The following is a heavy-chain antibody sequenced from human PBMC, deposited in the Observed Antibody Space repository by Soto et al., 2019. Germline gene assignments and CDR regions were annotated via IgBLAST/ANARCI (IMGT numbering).Heavy chain of an antibody. D-gene: IGHD3-3*01. CDR1: GDSVSSTSAA. J-gene: IGHJ6*02. V-gene: IGHV6-1*01. CDR3: ARTLRFLEWFNAPSVYYYGMDV. CDR2: TYYRSKWYN. Sequence: SQTLSLTCAISGDSVSSTSAAWNWIRQSPSGGLEWLGRTYYRSKWYNDYAVSVKSRITINPDTSKNQFFLQLNSVTPEDTAVYYWARTLRFLEWFNAPSVYYYGMDVWGQGTTVTVSS.